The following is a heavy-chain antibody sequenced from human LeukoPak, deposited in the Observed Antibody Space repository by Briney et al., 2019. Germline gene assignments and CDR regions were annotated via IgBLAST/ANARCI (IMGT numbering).Heavy chain of an antibody. CDR2: IYSGGST. CDR1: GFTVSSNY. Sequence: GGSLRLSCAASGFTVSSNYMSWVRQAPGKGLEWVSVIYSGGSTYYADSVKGRFTISRDNSKNTLYLQMNSLRAEDTAVYYCARVLSGSSSSYYYYYMDVWGKGTTVTVSS. D-gene: IGHD6-6*01. CDR3: ARVLSGSSSSYYYYYMDV. J-gene: IGHJ6*03. V-gene: IGHV3-66*01.